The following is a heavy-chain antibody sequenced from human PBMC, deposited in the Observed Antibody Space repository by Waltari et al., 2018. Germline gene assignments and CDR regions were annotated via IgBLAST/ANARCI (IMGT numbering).Heavy chain of an antibody. V-gene: IGHV1-18*01. CDR3: AREAQVSKYSSSQVDY. CDR2: ISAYNGNT. J-gene: IGHJ4*02. Sequence: QVQLVQSGAEVKKPGASVNVSCKASGYTFTSYGISWVRQAPGQGREWMGWISAYNGNTNYAQKPQGRGTMTTDTSTSTAYMELRSLRSDDAAVYYCAREAQVSKYSSSQVDYWGQGTLVTVSS. D-gene: IGHD6-13*01. CDR1: GYTFTSYG.